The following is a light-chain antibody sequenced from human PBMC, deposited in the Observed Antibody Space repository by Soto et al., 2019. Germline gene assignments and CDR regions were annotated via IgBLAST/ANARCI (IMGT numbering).Light chain of an antibody. V-gene: IGLV2-14*01. CDR3: SSYTSSSTPVV. J-gene: IGLJ1*01. CDR1: SSDVGGYNY. Sequence: ALTQPASVSGSPGQSITISCTGTSSDVGGYNYVSWYQQHPGKAPKLMIYEVSNRPSGVSNRFSGSKSGNTASLTISGLQAEDEADYYCSSYTSSSTPVVFXTGTKGTVL. CDR2: EVS.